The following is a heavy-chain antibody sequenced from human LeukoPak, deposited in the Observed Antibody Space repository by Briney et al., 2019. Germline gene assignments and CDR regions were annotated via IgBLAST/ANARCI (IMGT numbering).Heavy chain of an antibody. V-gene: IGHV3-21*01. CDR3: AKDNDYDSSGYHRDLFFDY. D-gene: IGHD3-22*01. J-gene: IGHJ4*02. CDR1: GFTFSSYS. CDR2: ISSGSSYI. Sequence: GGSLRLSCAASGFTFSSYSMTWVRQAPGRGLEWVSSISSGSSYIYYADSVRGRFTISRDNAKNSLYLQMNSLRAEDTAVYYCAKDNDYDSSGYHRDLFFDYWGQGTLVTVSS.